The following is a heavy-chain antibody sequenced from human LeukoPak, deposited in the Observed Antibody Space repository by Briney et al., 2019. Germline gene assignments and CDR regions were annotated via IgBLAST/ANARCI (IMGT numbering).Heavy chain of an antibody. CDR2: IYPGDSDT. J-gene: IGHJ4*02. CDR3: ARHKGSGEDCFDY. D-gene: IGHD1-26*01. Sequence: GESLKISCQGSGYSFINYWIAWVRQMPGKGLEWMGIIYPGDSDTRYSPSFQGQVTISADKSINAAYLQWSSLKASDTAIYYCARHKGSGEDCFDYWGQGTLVTVSS. V-gene: IGHV5-51*01. CDR1: GYSFINYW.